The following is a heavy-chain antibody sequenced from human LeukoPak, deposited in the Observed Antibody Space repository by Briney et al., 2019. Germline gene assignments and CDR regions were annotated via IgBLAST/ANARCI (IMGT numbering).Heavy chain of an antibody. J-gene: IGHJ4*02. Sequence: GGSLRLSCAASGFTFSSYAMHWVRQAPGKGLEYVSAISSNGGSTYYANSVKGRFTISRDNSKNTLYLQMGSLRAEDMAVYYCARGDDGYNDYWGQGTLVTVSA. CDR3: ARGDDGYNDY. CDR1: GFTFSSYA. CDR2: ISSNGGST. D-gene: IGHD5-24*01. V-gene: IGHV3-64*01.